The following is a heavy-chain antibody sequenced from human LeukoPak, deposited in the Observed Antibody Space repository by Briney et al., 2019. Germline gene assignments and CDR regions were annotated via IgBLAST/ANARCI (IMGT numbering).Heavy chain of an antibody. CDR2: ISYDGSNK. CDR1: GFTFSSYG. V-gene: IGHV3-30*18. CDR3: AKSPAGFGELLSSDY. Sequence: GRSLRLSCAASGFTFSSYGMHWVRQAPGKGLEWVAVISYDGSNKYYADSVKGRFTISRDNSKNTLHLQMNSLRAEDTAVYYCAKSPAGFGELLSSDYWGQGTLVTVSS. J-gene: IGHJ4*02. D-gene: IGHD3-10*01.